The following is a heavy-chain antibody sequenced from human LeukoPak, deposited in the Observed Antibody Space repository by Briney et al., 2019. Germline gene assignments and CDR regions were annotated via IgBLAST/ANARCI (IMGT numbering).Heavy chain of an antibody. D-gene: IGHD3-10*01. J-gene: IGHJ4*02. V-gene: IGHV4-30-2*01. CDR3: ASYGSGSFDY. CDR1: GGSISSGGYS. Sequence: SQTLSLTCAVSGGSISSGGYSWSWIRQPPGKGLEWIGYIYHSGSTYYNPPLKSRVTISVDRSKNQFSLKLSSVTAADTAVYYCASYGSGSFDYWGQGTLVTVSS. CDR2: IYHSGST.